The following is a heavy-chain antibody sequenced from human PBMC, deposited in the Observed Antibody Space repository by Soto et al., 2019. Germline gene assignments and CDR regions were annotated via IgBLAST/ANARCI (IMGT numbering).Heavy chain of an antibody. J-gene: IGHJ2*01. CDR2: IYSGGST. CDR1: GFTVSSNY. V-gene: IGHV3-53*04. D-gene: IGHD3-22*01. Sequence: LRLSCAASGFTVSSNYMSWVRQAPGKGLEWVSVIYSGGSTYYADSVKGRSTISRHNSKNTLYLQMNSLRAEDTAVYYCARERSYYYDRSGYSQAQGDWYFDLWGRGTLVTVSS. CDR3: ARERSYYYDRSGYSQAQGDWYFDL.